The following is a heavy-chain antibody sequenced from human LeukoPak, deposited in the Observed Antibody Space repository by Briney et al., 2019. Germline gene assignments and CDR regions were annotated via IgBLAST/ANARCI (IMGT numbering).Heavy chain of an antibody. CDR3: ARTYTDIVLMVYAIFDY. CDR2: INHSGST. D-gene: IGHD2-8*01. V-gene: IGHV4-34*01. Sequence: SETLSLTCAVYGGSFSGYYWSWIRQPPGKGLEWIGEINHSGSTNYNPSLKSRVTISVDTSKNQFSLKLSSVTAADTAVYYCARTYTDIVLMVYAIFDYWGQGTLVTVSS. J-gene: IGHJ4*02. CDR1: GGSFSGYY.